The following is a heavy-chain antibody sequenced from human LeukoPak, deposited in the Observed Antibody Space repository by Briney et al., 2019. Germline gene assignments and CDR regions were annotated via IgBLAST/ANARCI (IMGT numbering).Heavy chain of an antibody. D-gene: IGHD1-1*01. CDR1: GFTFGGYG. J-gene: IGHJ4*02. V-gene: IGHV3-33*01. Sequence: PGGSLRLSCAGSGFTFGGYGMHWFRQSPGKGLEWVAVIACGESRAFYADSAKVRFTISKDNSQKTMSVQMDDLRAEDTAVYYCTRYNNDHFDYWGQGTLVTVSS. CDR3: TRYNNDHFDY. CDR2: IACGESRA.